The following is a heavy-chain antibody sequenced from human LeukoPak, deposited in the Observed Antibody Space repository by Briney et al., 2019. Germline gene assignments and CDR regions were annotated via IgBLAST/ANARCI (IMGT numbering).Heavy chain of an antibody. V-gene: IGHV3-66*01. CDR1: GFTVSSNY. J-gene: IGHJ4*02. CDR2: IYSGGST. D-gene: IGHD3-22*01. Sequence: GGSLRLSCAASGFTVSSNYMSWVRQAPGKELEWVSVIYSGGSTYYADSVKGRFTISRDNSKNTLYLQMNSLRAEDTAVYYCANQYYYDSSGYYPFDYWGQGTLVTVSS. CDR3: ANQYYYDSSGYYPFDY.